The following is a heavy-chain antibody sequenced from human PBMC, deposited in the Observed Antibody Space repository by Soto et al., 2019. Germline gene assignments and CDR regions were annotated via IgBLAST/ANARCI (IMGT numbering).Heavy chain of an antibody. CDR1: GFTFSSYK. Sequence: EVQLVESGGGLVQPGGSLSLSCAGSGFTFSSYKINWVRQAPGKGLEWVSSIGSSDIYTYYADSLKGRLIISRDNANTSVYLQINSLRAEATAVYYCARDQVGMDVWGQGTPVTVSS. J-gene: IGHJ6*02. CDR3: ARDQVGMDV. V-gene: IGHV3-21*02. CDR2: IGSSDIYT.